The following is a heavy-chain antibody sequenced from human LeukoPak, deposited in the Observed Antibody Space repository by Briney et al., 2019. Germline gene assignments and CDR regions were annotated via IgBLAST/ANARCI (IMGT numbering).Heavy chain of an antibody. Sequence: ASVKVSCKASGYTFTSYGISWVRQATGQGLEWMGWMNPNSGNTGYAQKFQGRVTMTRNTSISTAYMELSSLRSEDTAVYYCARGGGGSYYFDYWGQGTLVTVSS. CDR3: ARGGGGSYYFDY. J-gene: IGHJ4*02. D-gene: IGHD1-26*01. CDR2: MNPNSGNT. CDR1: GYTFTSYG. V-gene: IGHV1-8*02.